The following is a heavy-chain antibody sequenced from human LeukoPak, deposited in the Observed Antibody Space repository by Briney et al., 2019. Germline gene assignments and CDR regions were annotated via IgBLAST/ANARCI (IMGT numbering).Heavy chain of an antibody. CDR3: ARVRGLKPRSPYYYYGMDV. CDR2: INHSGST. D-gene: IGHD2-15*01. J-gene: IGHJ6*02. CDR1: GFTVSSNY. Sequence: GSLRLSCAASGFTVSSNYMSWVRQPPGKGLEWIGEINHSGSTNYNPSLKSRVTISVDTSKNQFSLKLSSVTAADTAVYYCARVRGLKPRSPYYYYGMDVWSQGTTVTVSS. V-gene: IGHV4-34*01.